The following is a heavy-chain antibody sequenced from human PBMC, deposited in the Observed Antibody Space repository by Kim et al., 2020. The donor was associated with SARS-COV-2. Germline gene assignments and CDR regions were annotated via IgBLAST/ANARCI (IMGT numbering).Heavy chain of an antibody. D-gene: IGHD4-17*01. CDR2: FIPMYGLR. CDR3: ATGRVTVTNHDAFDF. V-gene: IGHV1-69*13. CDR1: GDTLRSHT. J-gene: IGHJ3*01. Sequence: SVKVSCKASGDTLRSHTVNWVRQAPGQGLEWVGGFIPMYGLRNNAQNLQGRVTITADESKTTAHMELSNLTSEDTAMYYCATGRVTVTNHDAFDFWGQGTMVIVSS.